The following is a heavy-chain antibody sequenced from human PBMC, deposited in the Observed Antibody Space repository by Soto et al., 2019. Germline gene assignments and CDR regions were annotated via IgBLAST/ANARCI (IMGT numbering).Heavy chain of an antibody. CDR3: AKDIDRMAAAGPSDY. CDR2: ISGSGGST. J-gene: IGHJ4*02. Sequence: GGSLRLSCAASGVTFSSYAMSWVRQAPGKGLEWVSAISGSGGSTYYADSVKGRFTISRDNSKNTLYLQMNSLRAEDTAVYYCAKDIDRMAAAGPSDYWGQGTLVTGSS. D-gene: IGHD6-13*01. V-gene: IGHV3-23*01. CDR1: GVTFSSYA.